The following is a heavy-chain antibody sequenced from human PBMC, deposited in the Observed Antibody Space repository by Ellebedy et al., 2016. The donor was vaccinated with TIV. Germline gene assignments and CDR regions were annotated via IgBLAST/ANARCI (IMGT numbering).Heavy chain of an antibody. V-gene: IGHV1-69*13. CDR1: GGTFSSYA. CDR3: ASGPETNYYYYYMDV. CDR2: IIPIFGTA. D-gene: IGHD4-17*01. Sequence: SVKVSCXASGGTFSSYAISWVRQAPGQGLEWMGGIIPIFGTANYAQKFQGRVTITADESTSTAYMELSSLRSEDTAVYYCASGPETNYYYYYMDVWGKGTTVTVSS. J-gene: IGHJ6*03.